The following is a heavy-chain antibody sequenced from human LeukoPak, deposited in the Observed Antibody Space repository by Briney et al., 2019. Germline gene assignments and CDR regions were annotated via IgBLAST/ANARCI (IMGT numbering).Heavy chain of an antibody. D-gene: IGHD2-2*01. V-gene: IGHV1-8*01. J-gene: IGHJ4*02. CDR3: ARRYCSSTSCHYFDY. Sequence: ASVKVSCTASGYTFSSYDINWVRQATGQGLEWMGWMNPNSANIGYAQKFQGRVTMTRNTSISTAYMDLSSLRSEDTAVYYCARRYCSSTSCHYFDYWGQGTLVTVSS. CDR2: MNPNSANI. CDR1: GYTFSSYD.